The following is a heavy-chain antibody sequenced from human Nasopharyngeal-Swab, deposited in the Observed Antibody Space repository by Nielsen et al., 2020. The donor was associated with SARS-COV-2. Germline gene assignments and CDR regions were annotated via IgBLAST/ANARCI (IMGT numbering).Heavy chain of an antibody. CDR1: GYTFTSYD. D-gene: IGHD2-15*01. CDR2: MNPNSGNT. CDR3: ARCSGGSCRFDY. V-gene: IGHV1-8*01. Sequence: ASVKVSCKASGYTFTSYDINWVRQATGQGLEWMGWMNPNSGNTGYAQKFQGRVTMTRNTSISTAYMELSRLRSEDTAVYYCARCSGGSCRFDYWGQGTLVTVSS. J-gene: IGHJ4*02.